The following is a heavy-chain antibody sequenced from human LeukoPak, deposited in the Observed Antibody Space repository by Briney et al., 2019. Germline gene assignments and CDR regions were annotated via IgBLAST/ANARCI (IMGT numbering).Heavy chain of an antibody. J-gene: IGHJ4*02. D-gene: IGHD3-10*01. Sequence: GGSLRLSCAASGFTFSNYWMHWVRQAPGKGLVWVSRIKGDGGSPTYADSVKGRFTISRDNAKHTLYLQMNSLRAEDTAVYYCARKPDYYGANYWGQGTLVTVSS. CDR3: ARKPDYYGANY. CDR1: GFTFSNYW. V-gene: IGHV3-74*01. CDR2: IKGDGGSP.